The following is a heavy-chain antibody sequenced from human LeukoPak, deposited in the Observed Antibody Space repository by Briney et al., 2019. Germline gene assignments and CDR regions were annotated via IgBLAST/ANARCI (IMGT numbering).Heavy chain of an antibody. V-gene: IGHV3-21*01. CDR2: ISSSSSYI. CDR3: ARAGSGNFDY. CDR1: GFTFSSYS. J-gene: IGHJ4*02. D-gene: IGHD3-10*01. Sequence: GGSLRLSCAASGFTFSSYSMNWVRQAPGKGLEWVSSISSSSSYIYYADSVKGRFTISRDNAKNSLYLQTNSLRAEDTAVYYCARAGSGNFDYWGQGTLVTVSS.